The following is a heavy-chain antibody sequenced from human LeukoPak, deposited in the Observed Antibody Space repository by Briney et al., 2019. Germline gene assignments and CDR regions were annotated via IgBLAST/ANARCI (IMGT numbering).Heavy chain of an antibody. Sequence: SETLSLTCTVSGGSITGHYWSWVRQPPGKGLEWIGYIYSSGSTNYNPSFKGRVTISLDTSKNQFSLRLTSVTATDTAVYYCARLRDYWSGYDRRYYFYGLDVWGQGTTVTVSS. CDR1: GGSITGHY. CDR2: IYSSGST. D-gene: IGHD3-3*01. CDR3: ARLRDYWSGYDRRYYFYGLDV. V-gene: IGHV4-4*09. J-gene: IGHJ6*02.